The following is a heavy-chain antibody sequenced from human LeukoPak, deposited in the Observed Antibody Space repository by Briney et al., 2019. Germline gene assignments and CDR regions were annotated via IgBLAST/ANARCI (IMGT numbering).Heavy chain of an antibody. CDR1: GGSISSSSYY. V-gene: IGHV4-39*02. J-gene: IGHJ4*02. Sequence: SETLSLTCTVAGGSISSSSYYWGGIRQPQGKGVEWIASIYYSGSTYYNPSLKSRVTISVDTPKNHFSLKLSSVTAADTAVYYCARLTTVAYYFDYWGQGTLVTVSS. CDR2: IYYSGST. D-gene: IGHD4-17*01. CDR3: ARLTTVAYYFDY.